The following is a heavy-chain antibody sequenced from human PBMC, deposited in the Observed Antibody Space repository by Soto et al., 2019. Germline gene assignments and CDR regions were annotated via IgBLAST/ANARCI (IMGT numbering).Heavy chain of an antibody. CDR1: GFTFGDYA. CDR3: TSMVRGVIGSWFDP. J-gene: IGHJ5*02. D-gene: IGHD3-10*01. Sequence: GGSLRLSCAASGFTFGDYAMSWVRQAPGKGLEWVGFIRSKAYGGTTEYAASVKGRFTISRDDSKSIAYLQMNSLKTEDTAVYYCTSMVRGVIGSWFDPWGQGTLVTVSS. V-gene: IGHV3-49*04. CDR2: IRSKAYGGTT.